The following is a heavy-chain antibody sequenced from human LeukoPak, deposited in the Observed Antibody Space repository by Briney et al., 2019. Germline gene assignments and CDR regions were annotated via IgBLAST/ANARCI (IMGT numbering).Heavy chain of an antibody. J-gene: IGHJ4*02. Sequence: GASVKVSCKASGGTFSSYAISWVRQAPGQGLEWMGRIIPILGIANYAQKFQGRVTITADKPTSTAYMELSSLRSEDTAVYYCARERGSGWPDYWGQGTLVTVSS. D-gene: IGHD6-19*01. CDR2: IIPILGIA. V-gene: IGHV1-69*04. CDR3: ARERGSGWPDY. CDR1: GGTFSSYA.